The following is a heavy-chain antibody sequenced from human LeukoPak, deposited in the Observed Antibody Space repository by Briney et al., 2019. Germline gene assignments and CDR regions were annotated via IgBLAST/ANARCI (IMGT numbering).Heavy chain of an antibody. CDR1: GFTVSSNY. J-gene: IGHJ4*02. V-gene: IGHV3-66*01. D-gene: IGHD2-15*01. Sequence: PGGSLRLSCAASGFTVSSNYMSWVRQAPGKGLEWVSVIYSGSTTYYADSVKGRFTISRDNSKNTLYLQMNSLRAEDTAVYYCARGYCSSGSCSYFDYWGQGTLVTVSS. CDR2: IYSGSTT. CDR3: ARGYCSSGSCSYFDY.